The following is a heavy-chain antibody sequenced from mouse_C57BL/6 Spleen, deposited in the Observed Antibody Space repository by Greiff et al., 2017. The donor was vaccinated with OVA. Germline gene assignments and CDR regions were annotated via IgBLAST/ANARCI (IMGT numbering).Heavy chain of an antibody. D-gene: IGHD1-1*01. CDR3: AREAHYYGKAMDY. V-gene: IGHV5-16*01. J-gene: IGHJ4*01. Sequence: EVQVVESEGGLVQPGSSMKLSCTASGFTFSDYYMAWVRQVPEKGLEWVANINYDGSSTYYLDSLKSRCIISRDNAKNILYLQMSSLKSEDTATYYCAREAHYYGKAMDYWGQGTSVTVSS. CDR2: INYDGSST. CDR1: GFTFSDYY.